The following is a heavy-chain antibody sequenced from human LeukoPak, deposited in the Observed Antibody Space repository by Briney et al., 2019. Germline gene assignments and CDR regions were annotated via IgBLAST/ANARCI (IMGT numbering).Heavy chain of an antibody. D-gene: IGHD3-10*01. Sequence: GGSLRLSCAASGFTFNNYAIHWVRQAPGKGLEWVAVISSDGGNKYYADSVKGRFTISRDNSKTTLYLQINSLRAEDTAVYYCAKRPMARTFDFWGQGTLVTVSS. CDR2: ISSDGGNK. CDR3: AKRPMARTFDF. V-gene: IGHV3-30*18. CDR1: GFTFNNYA. J-gene: IGHJ4*02.